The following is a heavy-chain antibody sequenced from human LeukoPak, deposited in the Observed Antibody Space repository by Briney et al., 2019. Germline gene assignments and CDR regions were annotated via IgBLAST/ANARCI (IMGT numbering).Heavy chain of an antibody. D-gene: IGHD3-10*01. Sequence: GGSLRLSCAASGFTFSSNDMHWVRQAPGKGLWWGAVISYDGNNKYYADSVKGRLPISRDNSKNTFFLRLNRLRAGDTAVNFCATAAGHWFVIWGEGRLVTVS. CDR2: ISYDGNNK. J-gene: IGHJ4*02. V-gene: IGHV3-33*01. CDR3: ATAAGHWFVI. CDR1: GFTFSSND.